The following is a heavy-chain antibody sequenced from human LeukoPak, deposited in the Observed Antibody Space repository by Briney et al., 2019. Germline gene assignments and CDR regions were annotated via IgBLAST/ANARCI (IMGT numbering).Heavy chain of an antibody. Sequence: WASVKVSCKVSGAILIELSIHWVRQSPGKGLEWMGGFDSEDGKTKAAQSFLDRVSLTEDTSLATAYMELRSLTSEDTAVYYCVTGSSERDYYESGTYYLGDSWGQGTVVTVSS. CDR1: GAILIELS. J-gene: IGHJ4*02. V-gene: IGHV1-24*01. D-gene: IGHD3-10*01. CDR2: FDSEDGKT. CDR3: VTGSSERDYYESGTYYLGDS.